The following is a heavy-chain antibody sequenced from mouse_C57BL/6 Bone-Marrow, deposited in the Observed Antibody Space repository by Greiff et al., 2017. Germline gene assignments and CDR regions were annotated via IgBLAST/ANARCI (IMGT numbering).Heavy chain of an antibody. D-gene: IGHD2-2*01. J-gene: IGHJ3*01. Sequence: VQLQESGAELMKPGASVKISCKATGYTFSSYWIEWVKQRPGHGLEWIGEILPGSGSTNYNEKFKGKATFTADTSSNTAYMQLSSLTSEDSAVYYCARQAIYYGSGGFAYWGQGTLVTFSA. V-gene: IGHV1-9*01. CDR1: GYTFSSYW. CDR3: ARQAIYYGSGGFAY. CDR2: ILPGSGST.